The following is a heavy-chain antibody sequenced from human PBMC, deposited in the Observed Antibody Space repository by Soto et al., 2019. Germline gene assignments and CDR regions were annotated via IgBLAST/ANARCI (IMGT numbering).Heavy chain of an antibody. Sequence: ASVKVSCKASGYTFTSYGISWVRQAPGQGLEWMGWISAYNGNTNYAQKLQGRVTMTTDTSTSTAYMELRSLRSDDTAVYYCARTTAPNYYDSSGYYFFSYYFDYWGQ. CDR2: ISAYNGNT. V-gene: IGHV1-18*01. J-gene: IGHJ4*02. CDR3: ARTTAPNYYDSSGYYFFSYYFDY. CDR1: GYTFTSYG. D-gene: IGHD3-22*01.